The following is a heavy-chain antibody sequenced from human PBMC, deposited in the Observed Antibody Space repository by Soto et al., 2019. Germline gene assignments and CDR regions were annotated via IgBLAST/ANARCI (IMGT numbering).Heavy chain of an antibody. CDR1: GFTFSSYA. J-gene: IGHJ3*02. CDR2: ISGSGGST. Sequence: PGGSLRLSCAASGFTFSSYAMSWVRQAPGKGLEWVSAISGSGGSTYYADSVKGRFTISRDNSKNTLYLQMNSLRAEDTAVYYCETDPRWDPDAFDIWGQGTMVTVSS. CDR3: ETDPRWDPDAFDI. D-gene: IGHD1-26*01. V-gene: IGHV3-23*01.